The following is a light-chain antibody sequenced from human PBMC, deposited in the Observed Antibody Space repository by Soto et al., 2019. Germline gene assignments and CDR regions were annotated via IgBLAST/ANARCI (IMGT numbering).Light chain of an antibody. V-gene: IGLV1-51*02. CDR2: EDN. J-gene: IGLJ3*02. CDR1: SSNIGNNY. CDR3: GTWDSRLNAGV. Sequence: QSVLTQPPSVSAAPGQKVTISCSGSSSNIGNNYVYWYQQLTGTAPKLLIYEDNKRPSGIPDRFSGSKSGTSATLGITGLQTGDEADYYCGTWDSRLNAGVFGGGTKLTVL.